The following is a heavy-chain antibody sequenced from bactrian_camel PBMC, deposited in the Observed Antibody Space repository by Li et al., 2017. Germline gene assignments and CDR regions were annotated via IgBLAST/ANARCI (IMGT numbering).Heavy chain of an antibody. CDR1: EYTESINC. CDR3: AAANWGYFGLHTRECRY. D-gene: IGHD1*01. V-gene: IGHV3S53*01. Sequence: HVQLVESGGGSVQAGGSLRVSCVASEYTESINCMGWYRQAPGKEREGVASIRDGGATTNYASSVKGRFTISQDNAKNTVYLQMSNLKPEDTAMYYCAAANWGYFGLHTRECRYWGQGTQVTVS. CDR2: IRDGGATT. J-gene: IGHJ4*01.